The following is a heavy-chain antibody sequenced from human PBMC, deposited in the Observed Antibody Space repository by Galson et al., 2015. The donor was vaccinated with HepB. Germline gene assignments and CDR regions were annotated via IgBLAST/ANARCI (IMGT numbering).Heavy chain of an antibody. J-gene: IGHJ6*02. CDR2: IIPILGIA. V-gene: IGHV1-69*04. CDR3: ARSGAVAWVGYYYGMDV. Sequence: SVKVSCKASGGTFSSYAISWVRQAPGQGLEWMGRIIPILGIANYAQKFQGRVTITADKSTSTAYMELSSLRSEDTAMYYCARSGAVAWVGYYYGMDVWGQGTTVTVSS. CDR1: GGTFSSYA. D-gene: IGHD6-19*01.